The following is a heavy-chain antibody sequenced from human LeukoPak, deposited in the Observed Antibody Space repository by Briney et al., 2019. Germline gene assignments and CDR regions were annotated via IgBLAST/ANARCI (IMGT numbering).Heavy chain of an antibody. CDR1: GFTFGDYA. Sequence: GRSLRLSCTGYGFTFGDYAMNWFRQAPGKGLEWVGFIRRKAAGGATEYAASVKGRFTISRDDSKSIAYLQMDSLKTEDTAVYYCTREAGYSYGYYGPGFDPWGQGTLVTVSS. CDR3: TREAGYSYGYYGPGFDP. D-gene: IGHD5-18*01. CDR2: IRRKAAGGAT. V-gene: IGHV3-49*03. J-gene: IGHJ5*02.